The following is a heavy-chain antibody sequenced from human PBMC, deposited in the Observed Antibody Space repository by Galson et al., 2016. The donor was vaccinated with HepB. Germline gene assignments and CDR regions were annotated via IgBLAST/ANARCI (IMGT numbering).Heavy chain of an antibody. D-gene: IGHD2-2*01. J-gene: IGHJ4*02. V-gene: IGHV4-38-2*02. CDR3: VRDRKYASPWYLDS. CDR1: GYSISSGYH. Sequence: SETLSLTCTVSGYSISSGYHWGWVRQSPGKGLEWIGSIHESGTTYNNPSLESRVTISMDTSKDQFSLKLTSVTAADTAIYYCVRDRKYASPWYLDSWGQGTLVTVSS. CDR2: IHESGTT.